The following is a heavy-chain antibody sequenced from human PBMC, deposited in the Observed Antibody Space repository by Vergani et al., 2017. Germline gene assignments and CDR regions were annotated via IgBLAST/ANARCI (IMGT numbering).Heavy chain of an antibody. Sequence: QVQLQESGPGLVKPSETLSLTCTVSGGSISSYYWSWIRQPPGKGLEWIGYLYYSGSTNYNPSLKSRVTISVDTSKNQFSLKLGSVTAADTAVYYCARAPSYSSSWYPNWFDPWGQGTLVTVSS. J-gene: IGHJ5*02. CDR1: GGSISSYY. CDR3: ARAPSYSSSWYPNWFDP. D-gene: IGHD6-13*01. V-gene: IGHV4-59*01. CDR2: LYYSGST.